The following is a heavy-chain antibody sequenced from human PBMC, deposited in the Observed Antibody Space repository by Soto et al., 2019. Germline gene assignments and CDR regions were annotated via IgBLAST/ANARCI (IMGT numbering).Heavy chain of an antibody. Sequence: VVSMLRSWVLSGRNFRSNDMNWVRQPPGKGLEYVSNINFAGTSTSYADAVKGRFAISRDNSQNTVYLQMNSLTDADTAVYYCVRAWKGNSYGYFYWGQGTLVTVSS. D-gene: IGHD5-18*01. CDR2: INFAGTST. CDR3: VRAWKGNSYGYFY. J-gene: IGHJ4*02. V-gene: IGHV3-48*03. CDR1: GRNFRSND.